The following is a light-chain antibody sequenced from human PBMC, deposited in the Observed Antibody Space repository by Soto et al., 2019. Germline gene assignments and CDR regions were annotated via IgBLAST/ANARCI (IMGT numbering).Light chain of an antibody. CDR1: QAISNN. Sequence: RVRTQSPVTLSVSPGERVTLSCRASQAISNNLAWYQQKPGQAPRLLIVDASTRATGIPARFSGSGSGTEFTLTISSLQSEDFAVYYCQQANDWPPTFGQGTRV. CDR2: DAS. CDR3: QQANDWPPT. J-gene: IGKJ1*01. V-gene: IGKV3-15*01.